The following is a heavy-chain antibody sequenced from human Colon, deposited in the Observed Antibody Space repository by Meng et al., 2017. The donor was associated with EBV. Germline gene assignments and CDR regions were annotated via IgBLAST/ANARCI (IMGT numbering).Heavy chain of an antibody. D-gene: IGHD2-15*01. CDR2: ISTSGSST. CDR3: AKDRHCTATTCYLGGHWFDP. Sequence: ELQVVESGGGLAQPGGSLRLSCAASGITFSYYGMSWVRQAPGKGLEWVSGISTSGSSTDYADSVKGRFTISRDNSKNTLYLQMNSLRAEDTALYYCAKDRHCTATTCYLGGHWFDPWGQGPLVTVSS. CDR1: GITFSYYG. V-gene: IGHV3-23*04. J-gene: IGHJ5*02.